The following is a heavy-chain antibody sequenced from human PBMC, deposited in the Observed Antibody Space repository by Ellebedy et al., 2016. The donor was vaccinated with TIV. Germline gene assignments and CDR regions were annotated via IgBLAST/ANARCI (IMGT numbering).Heavy chain of an antibody. D-gene: IGHD2-2*01. CDR1: GFTVSSNY. CDR2: IYSGGST. CDR3: VRIMKCQLLGYLGYYYGMDV. J-gene: IGHJ6*02. Sequence: PGGSLRLSCAASGFTVSSNYMSWVRQAPGKGLEWVSVIYSGGSTYYADSVKGRFTISRDNSKNTLYLQMNSLRAEDTAVYYCVRIMKCQLLGYLGYYYGMDVWGQGTTVTVSS. V-gene: IGHV3-53*01.